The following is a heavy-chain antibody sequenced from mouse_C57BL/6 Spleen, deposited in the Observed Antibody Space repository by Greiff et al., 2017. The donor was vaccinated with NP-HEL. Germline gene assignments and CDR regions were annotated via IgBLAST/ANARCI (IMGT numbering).Heavy chain of an antibody. D-gene: IGHD2-4*01. Sequence: VKLMESGPELVKPGASVKISCKASGYAFSSSWMNWVKQRPGKGLEWIGRIYPGDGDTNYNGKFKGKTTLTADKSSSTAYMQLSSLTSEDSAVYFCARGDYDYDDYWGQGTTLTVSS. J-gene: IGHJ2*01. CDR1: GYAFSSSW. CDR2: IYPGDGDT. CDR3: ARGDYDYDDY. V-gene: IGHV1-82*01.